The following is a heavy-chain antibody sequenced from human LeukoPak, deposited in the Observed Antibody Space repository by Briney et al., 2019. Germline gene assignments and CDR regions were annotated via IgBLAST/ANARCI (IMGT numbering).Heavy chain of an antibody. CDR1: GFTFSSYS. Sequence: GALRLSCAASGFTFSSYSMNWVRQAPGKGLEWVSSISSSSSYKYYTDSVKGRFTISRDNAKNSLYLQMNSLRAEDTAVYYCARSAAGTYYWGQGTLVTVSS. J-gene: IGHJ4*02. V-gene: IGHV3-21*01. CDR3: ARSAAGTYY. D-gene: IGHD1-1*01. CDR2: ISSSSSYK.